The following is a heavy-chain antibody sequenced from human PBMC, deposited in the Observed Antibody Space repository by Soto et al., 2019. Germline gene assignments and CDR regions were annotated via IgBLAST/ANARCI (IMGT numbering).Heavy chain of an antibody. J-gene: IGHJ4*02. CDR2: FDPEDGET. V-gene: IGHV1-24*01. CDR1: GYTLTELS. Sequence: ASVKVSCKASGYTLTELSMHWVRQAPGKGLEWMGGFDPEDGETIYAQKFQGRVTMTEDTSTDTAYMELSSLRSEDTAVYYCATEKYGSSSNYFDYWGQGTLVTVSS. D-gene: IGHD6-6*01. CDR3: ATEKYGSSSNYFDY.